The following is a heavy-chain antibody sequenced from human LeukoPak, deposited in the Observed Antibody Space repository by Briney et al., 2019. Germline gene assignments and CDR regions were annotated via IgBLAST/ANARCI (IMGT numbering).Heavy chain of an antibody. CDR1: GFSVSSNY. CDR3: AKFFTGEYVRAFDI. V-gene: IGHV3-30*18. D-gene: IGHD3-10*02. Sequence: GGSLRLSCAASGFSVSSNYMNWVRQAPGKGLEWVALISYDGSNKYYADSVKGRFTISRDNSKNTLYLQMNSLRAEDTAVYYCAKFFTGEYVRAFDIWGQGTTVTVSS. CDR2: ISYDGSNK. J-gene: IGHJ3*02.